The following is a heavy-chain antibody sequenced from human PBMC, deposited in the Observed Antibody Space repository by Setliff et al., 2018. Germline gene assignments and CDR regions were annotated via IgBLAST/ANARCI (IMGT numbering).Heavy chain of an antibody. D-gene: IGHD2-21*02. CDR1: GASINSGTYY. J-gene: IGHJ3*02. V-gene: IGHV4-61*02. CDR2: LHTSGST. CDR3: ARVSGDLDTFDM. Sequence: SETLSLTCAVSGASINSGTYYWSWIRQPAGKGLEWVGRLHTSGSTTYNPSLQSRVTISVDTSKNHFSLNLTSVTAADTALYHCARVSGDLDTFDMWGQGTMVTVSS.